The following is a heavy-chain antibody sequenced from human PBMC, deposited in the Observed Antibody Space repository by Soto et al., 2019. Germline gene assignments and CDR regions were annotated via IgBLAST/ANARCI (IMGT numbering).Heavy chain of an antibody. V-gene: IGHV5-10-1*01. D-gene: IGHD1-20*01. CDR1: GYSFTSYW. J-gene: IGHJ5*02. CDR2: IDPSDSYT. CDR3: ARRLNWKFSDWFDP. Sequence: PXDSLTVSRKGSGYSFTSYWISWARQMRGKGLEWMGRIDPSDSYTNYSPSFQGHVTISADKSISTAYLQWSSLKASDTAMYYCARRLNWKFSDWFDPWGQGTLVTVSS.